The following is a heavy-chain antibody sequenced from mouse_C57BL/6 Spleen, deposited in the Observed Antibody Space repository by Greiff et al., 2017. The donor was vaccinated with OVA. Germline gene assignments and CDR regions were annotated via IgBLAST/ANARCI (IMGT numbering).Heavy chain of an antibody. D-gene: IGHD2-5*01. CDR2: ISSGSSTI. CDR1: GFTFSDYG. CDR3: ARAKYSNYDYFDY. V-gene: IGHV5-17*01. Sequence: DVQLQESGGGLVKPGGSLKLSCAASGFTFSDYGMHWVRQAPEKGLEWVAYISSGSSTIYYADTVQGRFTISRDNAKNTLFLQMTSLRSEDTAMYYCARAKYSNYDYFDYWGQGTTLTVSS. J-gene: IGHJ2*01.